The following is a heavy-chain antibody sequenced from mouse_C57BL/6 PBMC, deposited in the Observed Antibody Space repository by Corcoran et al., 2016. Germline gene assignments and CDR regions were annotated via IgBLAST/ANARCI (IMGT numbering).Heavy chain of an antibody. CDR2: IYIGNGYT. Sequence: EVQLQQSGAELVRPGSSVKMSCKTSGYTFTSYGINWVKQRPGQGLEWIGYIYIGNGYTEYNEKFKGKATLTSDTSSSTAYMQLSSLTSEDSAIYFCARRGSYDGYYHGGWFAYWGQGTLVTVSA. CDR1: GYTFTSYG. CDR3: ARRGSYDGYYHGGWFAY. D-gene: IGHD2-3*01. V-gene: IGHV1-58*01. J-gene: IGHJ3*01.